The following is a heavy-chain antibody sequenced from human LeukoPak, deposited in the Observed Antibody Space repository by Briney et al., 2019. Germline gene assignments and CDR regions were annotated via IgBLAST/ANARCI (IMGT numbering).Heavy chain of an antibody. CDR1: GFTFSSYA. V-gene: IGHV3-23*01. J-gene: IGHJ5*02. CDR3: ARMIVVVPAAIPGWFDP. CDR2: ISGSGGST. Sequence: GGSLRLSCAASGFTFSSYAMSWVRQAPGKGLEWVSAISGSGGSTYYADSVKGRFTISRDNSKNTLYLQMNSLRAEDTAVYYCARMIVVVPAAIPGWFDPWGQGTLVTVSS. D-gene: IGHD2-2*02.